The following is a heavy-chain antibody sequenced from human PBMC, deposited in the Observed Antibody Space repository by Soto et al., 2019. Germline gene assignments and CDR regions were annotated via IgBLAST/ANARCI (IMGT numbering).Heavy chain of an antibody. CDR2: ASYDGSYK. CDR3: AKERSVVATTPDFDY. J-gene: IGHJ4*02. CDR1: GFTFSSFG. Sequence: QVQMVESGGGVVQPGRSLRLSCAASGFTFSSFGMHWVRQAPGKGLEWGAVASYDGSYKYYADSLKGRFTISRDNSKKTLDLQMNSLRAEDTAVYYCAKERSVVATTPDFDYWGQGTLVTVSS. D-gene: IGHD5-12*01. V-gene: IGHV3-30*18.